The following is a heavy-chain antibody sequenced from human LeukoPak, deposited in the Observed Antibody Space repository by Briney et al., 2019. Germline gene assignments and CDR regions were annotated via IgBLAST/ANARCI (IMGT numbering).Heavy chain of an antibody. J-gene: IGHJ4*02. CDR1: GFTFSNYW. D-gene: IGHD6-19*01. Sequence: GGSLRLSCAASGFTFSNYWMSWDRQAPGKGLEWVANIKQDGSEKYYVDSVKGRFTISRDNAKNSLYLQMNSLRAEDTAVYYCASFRITVAGRTGLDYWGQGTLVTVSS. CDR2: IKQDGSEK. V-gene: IGHV3-7*01. CDR3: ASFRITVAGRTGLDY.